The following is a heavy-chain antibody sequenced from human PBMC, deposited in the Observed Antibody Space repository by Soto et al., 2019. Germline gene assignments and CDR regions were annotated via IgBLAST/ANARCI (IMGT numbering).Heavy chain of an antibody. CDR2: ISGSGGST. Sequence: PGGSLRLSCAASGFTFSSYAMSWVRQAPGKGLEWVSAISGSGGSTYYADSVKGRFTIPRDNSKNTLYLQMNSLRAEDTAVYYCAKVFPPLSSRYFEWAAYYCYGMDVWGRGTTVTVS. D-gene: IGHD3-9*01. CDR3: AKVFPPLSSRYFEWAAYYCYGMDV. CDR1: GFTFSSYA. J-gene: IGHJ6*02. V-gene: IGHV3-23*01.